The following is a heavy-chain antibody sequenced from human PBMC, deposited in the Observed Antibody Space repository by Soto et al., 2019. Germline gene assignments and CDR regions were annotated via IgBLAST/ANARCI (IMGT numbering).Heavy chain of an antibody. D-gene: IGHD6-13*01. Sequence: PGGTLRLSCAASGFTFSSYWMSWVRQAPGKGLEWVANIKQDGSEKYYVDSVKGRFTISRDNAKNSLYLQMNSLRAEDTAVYYCARVVAAAGTRYFDYWGQGTLVTVSS. CDR3: ARVVAAAGTRYFDY. CDR1: GFTFSSYW. CDR2: IKQDGSEK. J-gene: IGHJ4*02. V-gene: IGHV3-7*01.